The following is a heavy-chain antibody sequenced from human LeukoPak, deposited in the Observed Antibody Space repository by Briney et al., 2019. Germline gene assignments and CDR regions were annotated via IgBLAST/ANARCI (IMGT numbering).Heavy chain of an antibody. Sequence: ASVKVSCKASGYTFTSYYMHWVRQAPGQGLEWMGIINPSGGSTSYAQKFQGRVTMTRDTSTSTVYMELSSLRSEDTAVYHCARDSSGYYRTLDYWAREPWSPSPQ. V-gene: IGHV1-46*01. J-gene: IGHJ4*02. CDR1: GYTFTSYY. D-gene: IGHD3-22*01. CDR2: INPSGGST. CDR3: ARDSSGYYRTLDY.